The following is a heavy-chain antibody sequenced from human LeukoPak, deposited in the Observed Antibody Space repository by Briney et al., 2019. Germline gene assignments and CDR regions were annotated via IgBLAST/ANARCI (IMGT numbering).Heavy chain of an antibody. V-gene: IGHV3-48*03. J-gene: IGHJ6*02. CDR1: GFTFSSYE. CDR3: ARGKALTTYYYGSGTPYYYYGMDV. Sequence: GGSLRLSCAASGFTFSSYEMNWVRQAPGKGREWVSYISSSGSTIYYADSVKGRFTISRDNAKNSLYLQMNSLRAEDTAVYYCARGKALTTYYYGSGTPYYYYGMDVWGQGTTVTVSS. D-gene: IGHD3-10*01. CDR2: ISSSGSTI.